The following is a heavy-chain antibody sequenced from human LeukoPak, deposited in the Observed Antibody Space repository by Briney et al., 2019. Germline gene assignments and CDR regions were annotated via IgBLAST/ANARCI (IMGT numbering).Heavy chain of an antibody. CDR3: VRDIAAAGGFDY. D-gene: IGHD6-13*01. V-gene: IGHV4-34*01. Sequence: SETLSLTCGVYGGSFSGYYWSWIRQPPGNGLEWIGEINNSGSTNYNPSLKSRVTILVDTSKNQFSLKLSSVTAADTAVYYCVRDIAAAGGFDYWGQGTLVTV. CDR2: INNSGST. CDR1: GGSFSGYY. J-gene: IGHJ4*02.